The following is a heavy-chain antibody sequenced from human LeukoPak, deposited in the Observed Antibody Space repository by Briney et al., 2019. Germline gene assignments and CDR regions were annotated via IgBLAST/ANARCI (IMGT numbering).Heavy chain of an antibody. V-gene: IGHV3-73*01. CDR2: IRSKTNSYAT. CDR1: GFIFSDSA. J-gene: IGHJ4*02. Sequence: GGSLKLSCAASGFIFSDSAIQWVRQASGKGLEWVGRIRSKTNSYATAYGASVKGRFTFSRDDSKNTAYLHMNSLKIEDTAVYYCTGGNDYWGQGTLVTVSS. D-gene: IGHD4-23*01. CDR3: TGGNDY.